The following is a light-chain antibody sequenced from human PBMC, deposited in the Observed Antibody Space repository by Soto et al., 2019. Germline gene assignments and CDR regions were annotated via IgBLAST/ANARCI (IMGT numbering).Light chain of an antibody. CDR3: QQFNNYPRLT. J-gene: IGKJ4*01. V-gene: IGKV1D-13*01. CDR2: DAS. Sequence: AIQLTQSPSSLSASVGDRVTITCRASQGFSSALAWYQQKPGKAPKLLIYDASSLESGVPSRFSGSGSGTDFTLTISSLQPEDFATYYCQQFNNYPRLTFGGGTKVEIK. CDR1: QGFSSA.